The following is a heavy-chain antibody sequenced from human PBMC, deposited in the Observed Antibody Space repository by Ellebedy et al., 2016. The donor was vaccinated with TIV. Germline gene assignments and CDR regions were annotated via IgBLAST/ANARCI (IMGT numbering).Heavy chain of an antibody. J-gene: IGHJ3*02. CDR2: FYFGGMT. CDR3: ATGSGLGRAFDI. D-gene: IGHD3/OR15-3a*01. Sequence: GESLKISCAASGFTVSSTFMTWVRQAPRKGLEWVSVFYFGGMTYYGDSVKGRFTISRDNSKNTVSFQMNSLRAEDPSVYYCATGSGLGRAFDIWGQGTMVSVSS. CDR1: GFTVSSTF. V-gene: IGHV3-53*01.